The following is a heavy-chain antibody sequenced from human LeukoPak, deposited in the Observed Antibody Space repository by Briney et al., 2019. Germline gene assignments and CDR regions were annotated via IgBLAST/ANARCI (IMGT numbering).Heavy chain of an antibody. CDR1: GFTFSSYA. CDR2: ISGSGGST. J-gene: IGHJ4*02. D-gene: IGHD3-22*01. CDR3: VKDQDYYDSSGLFGY. V-gene: IGHV3-23*01. Sequence: GGSLRLSCAASGFTFSSYAMSWVRQAPGKGLEWVSAISGSGGSTYYADSVKGRFTISRDNSKNTLYLQMNSLRAEDTAVYYCVKDQDYYDSSGLFGYWGQGTLVTASS.